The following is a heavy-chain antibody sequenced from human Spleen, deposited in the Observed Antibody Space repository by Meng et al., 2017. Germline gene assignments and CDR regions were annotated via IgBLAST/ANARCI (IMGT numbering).Heavy chain of an antibody. CDR2: ISHDGSNR. J-gene: IGHJ4*02. CDR3: ARRFVTDFDS. CDR1: GFTFTAYA. D-gene: IGHD2-21*02. V-gene: IGHV3-30*01. Sequence: QGELVGAGGGVVQPGRSLRLSCAASGFTFTAYAMHWVRQAPGKGLEWVALISHDGSNRYYADPVKGRFTITRDNSKNTLYLQLNSLRVEDTAVYFCARRFVTDFDSWGQGTLVTVSS.